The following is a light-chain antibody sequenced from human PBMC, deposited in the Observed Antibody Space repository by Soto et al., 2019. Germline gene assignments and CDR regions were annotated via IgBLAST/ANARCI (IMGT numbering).Light chain of an antibody. CDR2: DAS. CDR3: QQYAKAPLT. CDR1: QSVSSY. J-gene: IGKJ1*01. Sequence: EVVLTQSPATLSLSPGERATLSCRASQSVSSYLAWYQQKPGQAPRLLIYDASNRATGIPARFSGSGSGTDFTLTISRLEPEDFAVYYCQQYAKAPLTFGQGTKV. V-gene: IGKV3-11*01.